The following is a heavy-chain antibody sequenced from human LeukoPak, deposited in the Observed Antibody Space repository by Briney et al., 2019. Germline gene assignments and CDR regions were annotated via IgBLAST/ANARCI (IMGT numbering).Heavy chain of an antibody. CDR2: IYYSGST. D-gene: IGHD1-1*01. Sequence: TSETLSLTCTVSGGSISSYYWSWIRQPPGKGLEWIGYIYYSGSTNYNPSLKSRVTISVDTSKNQFSLKLSSVTAADTAVYYCAGLTTDWFDPWGQGTLVTVSS. CDR3: AGLTTDWFDP. J-gene: IGHJ5*02. CDR1: GGSISSYY. V-gene: IGHV4-59*01.